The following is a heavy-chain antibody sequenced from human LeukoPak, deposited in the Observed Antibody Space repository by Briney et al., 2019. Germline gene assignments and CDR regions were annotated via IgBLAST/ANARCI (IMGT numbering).Heavy chain of an antibody. J-gene: IGHJ3*02. V-gene: IGHV3-23*01. CDR2: ISGSGGST. Sequence: PGGSLRLTCAASGFTFSSYAMSWVRQAPGKGLEWVSAISGSGGSTYYADSVKGRFTISRDNSKNTLYLQMNSLRAEDTAVYYCAPGVVPAAIISNDAFDIWGQGTMVTVSS. CDR3: APGVVPAAIISNDAFDI. CDR1: GFTFSSYA. D-gene: IGHD2-2*01.